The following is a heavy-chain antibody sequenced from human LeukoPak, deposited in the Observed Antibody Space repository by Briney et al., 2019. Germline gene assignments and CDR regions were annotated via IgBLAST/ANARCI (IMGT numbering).Heavy chain of an antibody. CDR3: ISYDSSGEGWY. J-gene: IGHJ4*02. D-gene: IGHD3-22*01. Sequence: GASVKVSCKASGGTFSSYAISWVRQAPGQGLEWMGRIIPIFGIANYARKFQGRVTITADKSTSTAYMELSSLRSEDTAVYYCISYDSSGEGWYWGQGTLVTVSS. CDR2: IIPIFGIA. V-gene: IGHV1-69*04. CDR1: GGTFSSYA.